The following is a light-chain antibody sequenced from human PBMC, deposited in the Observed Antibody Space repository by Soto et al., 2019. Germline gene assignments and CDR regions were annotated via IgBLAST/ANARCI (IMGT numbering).Light chain of an antibody. V-gene: IGKV3-11*01. CDR2: DAS. J-gene: IGKJ4*01. CDR1: QSVSTY. CDR3: QQRSNWPLT. Sequence: EIVLTQSPATLYLSPGERATLSCRASQSVSTYLAWYQQKPGQAPRLLIYDASNRATGIPARFRGSGSGTDYTLTISSLEPEDCAVYCCQQRSNWPLTFRGGTKVEIK.